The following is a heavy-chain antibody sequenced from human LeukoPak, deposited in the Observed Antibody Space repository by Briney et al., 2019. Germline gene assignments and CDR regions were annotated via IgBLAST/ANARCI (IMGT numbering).Heavy chain of an antibody. D-gene: IGHD4-17*01. V-gene: IGHV3-23*01. J-gene: IGHJ4*02. Sequence: PGGSLRLSCAAPGFTFSSYAMSWVRQAPGKGLEWVSAISGSGGSTYYADSVKGRFTISRDNAKNSLYLQMNSLRAEDTAVYYCARDLLTTVTTIDYWGQGTLVTVSS. CDR1: GFTFSSYA. CDR3: ARDLLTTVTTIDY. CDR2: ISGSGGST.